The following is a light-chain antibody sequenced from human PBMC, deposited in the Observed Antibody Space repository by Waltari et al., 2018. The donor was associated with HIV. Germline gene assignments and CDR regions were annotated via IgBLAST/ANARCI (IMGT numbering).Light chain of an antibody. V-gene: IGKV3-15*01. CDR3: RQYNNWPII. CDR1: QSVSTN. J-gene: IGKJ5*01. Sequence: EIVMTQSPATLSVSPGERATLSCRASQSVSTNLAWFQQKPGQAPRLLIYGASTRATGIPARFSGSGSGTEFTLTISGLQSEDFAVYYCRQYNNWPIIFGQGTRLEIK. CDR2: GAS.